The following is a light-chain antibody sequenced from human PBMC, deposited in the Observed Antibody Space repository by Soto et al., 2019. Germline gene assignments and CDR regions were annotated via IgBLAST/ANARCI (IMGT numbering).Light chain of an antibody. CDR2: GNS. CDR3: QSYDSSLSAV. V-gene: IGLV1-40*01. J-gene: IGLJ2*01. CDR1: SSNIGAGYD. Sequence: QSVLTQPPSVSGAPGQRVTISCTGSSSNIGAGYDVHWYQQLPGTARKLLIYGNSNRPSGVPDRFSGSKSGTSASLAITGLQAEDEADYYCQSYDSSLSAVFGGGTKLTVL.